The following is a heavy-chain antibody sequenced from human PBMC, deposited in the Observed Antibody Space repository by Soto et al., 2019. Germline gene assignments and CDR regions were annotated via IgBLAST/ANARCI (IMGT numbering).Heavy chain of an antibody. J-gene: IGHJ6*02. V-gene: IGHV4-39*07. CDR3: ARVGGSGSFYYYYYYGMDV. D-gene: IGHD1-26*01. Sequence: SEPLSLNCTVSGGCVSSGSYYWGWVRQPPGKGLERNGEIYHSGSTNYNPSHKSRGSISVDKSKNHYSLKLSSVTAANTAVYYCARVGGSGSFYYYYYYGMDVWGQGTTVTVSS. CDR2: IYHSGST. CDR1: GGCVSSGSYY.